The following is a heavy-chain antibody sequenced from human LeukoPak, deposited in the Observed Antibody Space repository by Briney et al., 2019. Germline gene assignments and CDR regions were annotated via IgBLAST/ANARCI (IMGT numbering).Heavy chain of an antibody. V-gene: IGHV3-11*06. J-gene: IGHJ4*02. CDR1: GFTFSDYY. CDR2: ISSSSSYI. Sequence: PGGSLRLSCAASGFTFSDYYMSWIRQAPGKGLEWVSSISSSSSYIYYADSVKGRFTISRDNAKNSLYLQMNSLRAEDTAVYYCARDLMVYEAQDYWGQGTLVTVSS. CDR3: ARDLMVYEAQDY. D-gene: IGHD2-8*01.